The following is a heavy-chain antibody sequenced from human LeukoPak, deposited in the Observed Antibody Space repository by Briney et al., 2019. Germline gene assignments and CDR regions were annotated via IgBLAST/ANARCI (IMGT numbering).Heavy chain of an antibody. CDR3: ARDGAYIVTGVGNGMDV. CDR1: GYTFTSYA. J-gene: IGHJ6*02. CDR2: INAGNGNT. D-gene: IGHD2/OR15-2a*01. Sequence: GASVNVSCKASGYTFTSYAMHWVRQAPGQRLEWMGWINAGNGNTKYSQKFQGRVTITRDTSASTAYMELSSLRSEDTAVYYCARDGAYIVTGVGNGMDVWGQGTTVTVSS. V-gene: IGHV1-3*01.